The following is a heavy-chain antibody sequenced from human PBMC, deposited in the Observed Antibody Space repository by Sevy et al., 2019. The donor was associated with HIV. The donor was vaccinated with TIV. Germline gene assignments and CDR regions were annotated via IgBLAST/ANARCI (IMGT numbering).Heavy chain of an antibody. J-gene: IGHJ4*02. CDR3: AKNLRGKYLEAYFDY. V-gene: IGHV3-23*01. CDR2: IGSGGTT. CDR1: GFTFNTYA. D-gene: IGHD1-20*01. Sequence: GGSLRLSCTASGFTFNTYAMSWVRRAPGKGLEWVSAIGSGGTTYYVDSVKGRFTISRDNSKTTLYLQMNSLRVDDTAVYYCAKNLRGKYLEAYFDYWGQGILVTVSS.